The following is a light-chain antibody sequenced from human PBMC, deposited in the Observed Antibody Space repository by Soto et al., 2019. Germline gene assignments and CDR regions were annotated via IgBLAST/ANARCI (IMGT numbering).Light chain of an antibody. CDR3: QQFNSYPIT. J-gene: IGKJ5*01. Sequence: AIQVTQSPSSLSASVGDRVTITCRASQDIRGALAWYQQKPGKAPRLLIYDVSTLESGVPSRFSGSGSGTEFTLSISSLQPEDFGTYYCQQFNSYPITFGHGTRWRLN. V-gene: IGKV1-13*02. CDR2: DVS. CDR1: QDIRGA.